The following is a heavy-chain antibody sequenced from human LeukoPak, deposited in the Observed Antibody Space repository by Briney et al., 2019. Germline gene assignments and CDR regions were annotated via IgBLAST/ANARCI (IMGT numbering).Heavy chain of an antibody. CDR1: SGSISSSSYY. CDR3: ATHVVVAANNNWFDP. V-gene: IGHV4-39*01. Sequence: SETLSLTCTVSSGSISSSSYYWGWIRQPPGKGLEWIGSIYYSGSTYYNPSLKSRVTISVDTSKNQFSLKLSSVTAADTAVYYCATHVVVAANNNWFDPWGQGTLVTVSS. CDR2: IYYSGST. D-gene: IGHD2-15*01. J-gene: IGHJ5*02.